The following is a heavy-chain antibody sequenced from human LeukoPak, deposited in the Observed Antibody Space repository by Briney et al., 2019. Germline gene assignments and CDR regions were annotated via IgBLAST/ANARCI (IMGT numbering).Heavy chain of an antibody. V-gene: IGHV4-30-4*01. CDR3: ARDGEMGTYAFDI. CDR1: GGSISSGDYY. Sequence: PQTLSLTCTVSGGSISSGDYYWSWIRQPPGKGLEWIGYIYYSGSTCYNPSLKSRVTISVDTSKNQFSLKLSSVTAADTAVYYCARDGEMGTYAFDIWGQGTMVTVSS. D-gene: IGHD3-10*01. CDR2: IYYSGST. J-gene: IGHJ3*02.